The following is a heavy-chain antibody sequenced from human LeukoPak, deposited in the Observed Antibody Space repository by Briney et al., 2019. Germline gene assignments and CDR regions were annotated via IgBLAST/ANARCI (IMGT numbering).Heavy chain of an antibody. CDR2: INGSGGST. CDR1: GFTFISYA. J-gene: IGHJ4*02. V-gene: IGHV3-23*01. D-gene: IGHD4-17*01. CDR3: ANPLPRPYGDYGPGVGY. Sequence: GGPLRLSCASSGFTFISYAMSWVRQAAGKGLDWVSSINGSGGSTYYGDPVKGWFTICRDNSKKTQFLQMNSSGAEDTAVYYCANPLPRPYGDYGPGVGYWGQGTLVTVSS.